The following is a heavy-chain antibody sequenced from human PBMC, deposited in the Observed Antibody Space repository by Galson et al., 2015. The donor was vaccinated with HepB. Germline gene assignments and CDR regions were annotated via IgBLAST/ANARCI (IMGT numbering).Heavy chain of an antibody. Sequence: PALVKPTQTLTLTCTVSGFSLSSARVGVSWIRQPPGKALEWLAHIFSNDENSYSTSLKSRLTISKDTSKGQVVLTMTNMDPVDTATYFCARRDSGSPDAFDFWGQGTMVTVSS. CDR3: ARRDSGSPDAFDF. D-gene: IGHD6-25*01. CDR1: GFSLSSARVG. CDR2: IFSNDEN. J-gene: IGHJ3*01. V-gene: IGHV2-26*01.